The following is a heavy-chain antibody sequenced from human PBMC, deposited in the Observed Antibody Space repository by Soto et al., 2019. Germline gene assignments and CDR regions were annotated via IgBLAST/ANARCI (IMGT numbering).Heavy chain of an antibody. CDR2: ISWNSGSI. Sequence: EVQLVESGGGXXXXGRXXXLSCAASXXXXXXXAMHXXXQAPGKGLEWVSGISWNSGSIGYADSVKGRFTISRDNAKNSLYLQMNSLRAEDTALYYCAKDISCRGGGSCYLSSYYYMDVWGKGTTVTVSS. CDR3: AKDISCRGGGSCYLSSYYYMDV. CDR1: XXXXXXXA. D-gene: IGHD2-15*01. J-gene: IGHJ6*03. V-gene: IGHV3-9*01.